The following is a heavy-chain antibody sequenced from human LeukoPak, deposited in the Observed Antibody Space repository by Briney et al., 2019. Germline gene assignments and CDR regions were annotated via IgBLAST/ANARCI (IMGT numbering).Heavy chain of an antibody. D-gene: IGHD2-2*01. CDR3: ASSVVVVPAASWNYYYYYMDV. V-gene: IGHV4-61*02. CDR1: GGSISSGSYY. CDR2: IYISGST. Sequence: SETLSLTCTVSGGSISSGSYYWSWIRQPAGKGLEWIGRIYISGSTNYNASLKSRVTISVDTSKNQLSLKLSSVTAADTAVYYCASSVVVVPAASWNYYYYYMDVWGKGTTVTVSS. J-gene: IGHJ6*03.